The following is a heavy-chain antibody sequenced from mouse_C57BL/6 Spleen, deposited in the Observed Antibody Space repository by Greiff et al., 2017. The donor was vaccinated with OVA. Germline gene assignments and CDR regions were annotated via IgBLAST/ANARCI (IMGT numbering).Heavy chain of an antibody. CDR3: ARESTTGPYYAMDY. CDR1: GFTFSDYY. D-gene: IGHD1-1*01. J-gene: IGHJ4*01. CDR2: INYDGSST. V-gene: IGHV5-16*01. Sequence: EVMLVESEGGLVQPGSSMKLSCTASGFTFSDYYMAWVRQVPEKGLEWVANINYDGSSTYYLDSLKSRFIISRDNAKNILYLQMSSLKSEDTATYYCARESTTGPYYAMDYWGQGTSVTVSS.